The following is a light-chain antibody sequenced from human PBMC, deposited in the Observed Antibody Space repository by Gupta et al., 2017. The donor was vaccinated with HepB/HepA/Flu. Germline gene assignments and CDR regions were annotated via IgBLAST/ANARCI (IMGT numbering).Light chain of an antibody. J-gene: IGKJ1*01. V-gene: IGKV4-1*01. Sequence: DFVMTQSTASLAVSLGVRATITCKSSQSGLYSSNNKNYLAWYQQKPGQPPKLLIYWPSTRESGVPDSFRGRGSGTDFTRTISSLQAEDVAVYYCLQGNSSPPAFGQGTKVESK. CDR2: WPS. CDR3: LQGNSSPPA. CDR1: QSGLYSSNNKNY.